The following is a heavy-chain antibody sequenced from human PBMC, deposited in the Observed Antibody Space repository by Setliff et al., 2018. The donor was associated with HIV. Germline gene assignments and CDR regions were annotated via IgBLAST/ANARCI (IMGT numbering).Heavy chain of an antibody. V-gene: IGHV1-8*01. J-gene: IGHJ6*04. D-gene: IGHD3-10*01. CDR1: GHTFTNVD. Sequence: GASVKVSCKASGHTFTNVDIHWLRRAAGQGLEWMGWMNPNTGVSGYALKFQARVTMTRDTSISTAYMELSSLTSEDTAVYYCVRGKGVGGVVITGGLDVWGKGTTVTVSS. CDR3: VRGKGVGGVVITGGLDV. CDR2: MNPNTGVS.